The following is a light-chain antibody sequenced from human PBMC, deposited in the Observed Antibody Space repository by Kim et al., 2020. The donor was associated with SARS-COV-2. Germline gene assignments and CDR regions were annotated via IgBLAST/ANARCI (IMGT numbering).Light chain of an antibody. Sequence: SAFVGDKVTITCRARQNIDNYLAWFQQKPEKAPKLLIYDASSLESGVPSRFSGSGSGTEFTLTISSLQPDDFATYYCQQYNSYWTFGQGTKVDIK. CDR1: QNIDNY. CDR3: QQYNSYWT. V-gene: IGKV1-5*01. CDR2: DAS. J-gene: IGKJ1*01.